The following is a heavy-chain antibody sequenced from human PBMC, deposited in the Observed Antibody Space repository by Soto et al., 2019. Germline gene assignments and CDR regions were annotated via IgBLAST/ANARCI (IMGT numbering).Heavy chain of an antibody. CDR1: GFTFSTYS. D-gene: IGHD6-6*01. CDR3: ARASIAARPPPGGRNYYYYGMDV. J-gene: IGHJ6*02. CDR2: ISDSGDTT. V-gene: IGHV3-23*01. Sequence: EVQLLESGGGLIQPGGSLRLSCAASGFTFSTYSMTWVRQAPGKGLEWVSGISDSGDTTYYADSVKGRFTISRDNSKNTLYLQMNSLRAEDTAVYYCARASIAARPPPGGRNYYYYGMDVWGQGTTVTVSS.